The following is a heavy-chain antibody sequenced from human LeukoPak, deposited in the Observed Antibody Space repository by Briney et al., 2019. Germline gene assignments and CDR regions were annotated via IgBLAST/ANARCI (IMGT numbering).Heavy chain of an antibody. D-gene: IGHD3-10*01. V-gene: IGHV3-11*04. J-gene: IGHJ4*02. CDR2: ISSSGSTI. CDR3: ARGNYYGSGSIPIDY. Sequence: KTGGSLRLSCAASGFTFSDYYMSWIRQAPGKGLEWVSYISSSGSTIYYADSVKGRFTISRDNAKNSLHLQMNSLRAEDTAVYYCARGNYYGSGSIPIDYWGQGTLVTVSS. CDR1: GFTFSDYY.